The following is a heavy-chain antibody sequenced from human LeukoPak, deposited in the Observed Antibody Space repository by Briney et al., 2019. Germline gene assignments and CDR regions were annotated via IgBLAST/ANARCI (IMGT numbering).Heavy chain of an antibody. Sequence: TGGSLRLSCAASGFTFSSYSMHWVRQAPGKGLVWVSRISSEGSTTSYADSVKGRFTISRDNAKNTLYLQMNSLRAEDTAVYYCARVLYNWNDVIDYWGQGTLVTVSS. D-gene: IGHD1-20*01. V-gene: IGHV3-74*01. J-gene: IGHJ4*02. CDR1: GFTFSSYS. CDR2: ISSEGSTT. CDR3: ARVLYNWNDVIDY.